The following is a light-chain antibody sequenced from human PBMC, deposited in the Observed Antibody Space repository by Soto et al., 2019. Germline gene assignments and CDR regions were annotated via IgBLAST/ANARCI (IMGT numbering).Light chain of an antibody. Sequence: EIVMTQSPATLSVSRGERATLSCRASLRVNSNLAWYPQKSCQAPRLLIYGASTRASGVPARFSGSGSGTEFTLSVSSLQSEDFAVYFCQQYNNWPTFGQRTKVEIK. V-gene: IGKV3-15*01. CDR3: QQYNNWPT. CDR1: LRVNSN. CDR2: GAS. J-gene: IGKJ1*01.